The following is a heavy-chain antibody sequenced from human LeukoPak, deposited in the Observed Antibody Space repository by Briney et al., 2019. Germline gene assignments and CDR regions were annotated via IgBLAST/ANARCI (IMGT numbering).Heavy chain of an antibody. J-gene: IGHJ4*02. D-gene: IGHD6-13*01. V-gene: IGHV3-11*04. CDR3: ARDQYSSNWYQGPFDY. CDR1: GFTFSDYY. Sequence: GGSLRLSCAASGFTFSDYYMSWIRQAPGKGLEWVSYIRSSSGTIYYADSVKGRFTISRDNAKNSLYLQMNSLTAEDTAVYYCARDQYSSNWYQGPFDYWGQGAQVTVSS. CDR2: IRSSSGTI.